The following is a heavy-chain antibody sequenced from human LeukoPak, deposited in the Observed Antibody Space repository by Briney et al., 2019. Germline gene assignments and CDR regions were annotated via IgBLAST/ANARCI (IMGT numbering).Heavy chain of an antibody. D-gene: IGHD6-13*01. CDR2: ISGSGGST. CDR1: GFTFSSYA. V-gene: IGHV3-23*01. Sequence: GGSLRLSCAASGFTFSSYAMSWVRHAPGEGLEWVSAISGSGGSTYYADSVKGRLTISRDNSKNTLYPQMNSLRAEDTAVYYCAKDGSSFVWWGQGTLVTVSS. CDR3: AKDGSSFVW. J-gene: IGHJ4*02.